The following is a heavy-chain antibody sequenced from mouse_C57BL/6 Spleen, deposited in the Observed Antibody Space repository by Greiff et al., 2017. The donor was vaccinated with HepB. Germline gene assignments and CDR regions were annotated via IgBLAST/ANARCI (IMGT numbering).Heavy chain of an antibody. CDR3: ARWGMDYDGFMDD. CDR1: GYTFTSYW. CDR2: IYPGSGST. V-gene: IGHV1-55*01. D-gene: IGHD1-1*02. J-gene: IGHJ4*01. Sequence: VQRVESGAELVKPGASVKMSCKASGYTFTSYWITWVKQRPGQGLEWIGDIYPGSGSTNYNEKFKSKATLTVDTSSSTAYMQLSSLTSEDSAVYYCARWGMDYDGFMDDWGQGTSVTVSS.